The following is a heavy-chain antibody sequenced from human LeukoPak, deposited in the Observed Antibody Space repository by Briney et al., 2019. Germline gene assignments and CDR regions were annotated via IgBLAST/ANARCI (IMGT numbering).Heavy chain of an antibody. V-gene: IGHV3-23*01. CDR1: GFTFSNYV. CDR2: IGGSGSRA. Sequence: GGSLRLSCVASGFTFSNYVMTWVRQAPGKGLGWVSGIGGSGSRAFYADSVKGRFTISRDNSKNTLYLQMNSLRAEDTAVYYCAKDSWRDQLPFCFDYGGQGTLVTVSA. J-gene: IGHJ4*02. CDR3: AKDSWRDQLPFCFDY. D-gene: IGHD2-2*01.